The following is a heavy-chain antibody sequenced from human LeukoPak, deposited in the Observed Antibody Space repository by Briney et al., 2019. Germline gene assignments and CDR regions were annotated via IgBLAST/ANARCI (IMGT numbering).Heavy chain of an antibody. CDR1: GFTFSSYG. J-gene: IGHJ4*02. D-gene: IGHD2-15*01. CDR3: AKSARRYCSGGSCYYFDY. CDR2: IRYDGSNK. V-gene: IGHV3-30*02. Sequence: PGGSLRLSCAASGFTFSSYGMHWVRQPPGKGLEWVAFIRYDGSNKYYADSVKGRFTISRDNSKNTLYLQMNSLRAEDTAVYYCAKSARRYCSGGSCYYFDYWGQGTLVTVSS.